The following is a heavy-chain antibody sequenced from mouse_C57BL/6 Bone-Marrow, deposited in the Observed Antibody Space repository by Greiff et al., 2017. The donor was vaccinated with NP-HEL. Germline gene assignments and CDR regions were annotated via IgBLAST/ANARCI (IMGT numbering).Heavy chain of an antibody. D-gene: IGHD1-1*01. Sequence: VQLQQSGPELVKPGASVKISCKASGYAFSSSWMNWVKQRPGKGLEWIGRIYPGDGDTNYNGKFKGKATLTADKSSSTAYMQLSSLTSEDSAVYFCARPFYYYGIPYYAMDCWGQGTSVTVSS. J-gene: IGHJ4*01. V-gene: IGHV1-82*01. CDR2: IYPGDGDT. CDR3: ARPFYYYGIPYYAMDC. CDR1: GYAFSSSW.